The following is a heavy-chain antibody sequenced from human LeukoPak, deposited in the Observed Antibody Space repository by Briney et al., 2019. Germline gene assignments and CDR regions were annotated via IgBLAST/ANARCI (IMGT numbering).Heavy chain of an antibody. Sequence: SETLSLTCTVSGGSISSYYWSWIRQPPGKGLEWIGYIYYSGSTNYNPSLKSRVTISVDTSKNQFSLKLSSVTAADTAVYYCAGSADGGGFGELFRKGDNWFDPWGQGTLVTVSS. V-gene: IGHV4-59*01. J-gene: IGHJ5*02. D-gene: IGHD3-10*01. CDR1: GGSISSYY. CDR3: AGSADGGGFGELFRKGDNWFDP. CDR2: IYYSGST.